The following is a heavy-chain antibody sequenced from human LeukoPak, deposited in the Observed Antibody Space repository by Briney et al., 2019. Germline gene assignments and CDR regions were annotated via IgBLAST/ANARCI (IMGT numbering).Heavy chain of an antibody. D-gene: IGHD2-21*01. J-gene: IGHJ1*01. Sequence: GGSLSLSCAASGFTFSSYGMSWVRQAPGKGLEWVSAISGSGGSTYYADSVKGRFTISRDNSKNTLYLQMNSLRAEDTAVYYCAKGADYYQRAEYFQHWGQGTLVTVSS. CDR2: ISGSGGST. CDR1: GFTFSSYG. V-gene: IGHV3-23*01. CDR3: AKGADYYQRAEYFQH.